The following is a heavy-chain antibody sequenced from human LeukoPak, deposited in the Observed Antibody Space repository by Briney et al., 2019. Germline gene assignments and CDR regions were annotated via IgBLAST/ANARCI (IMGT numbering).Heavy chain of an antibody. J-gene: IGHJ4*02. CDR2: IDYRERT. Sequence: SEPLTLTCTVSGGSNTTSYHYWGWIRQPPGKGLEWIGSIDYRERTTYNPSLKSRVTISADTSRNQFSLKLSSVTARDTAVYYCASYVSRTMRDSWGQGTLVSVSS. CDR1: GGSNTTSYHY. CDR3: ASYVSRTMRDS. D-gene: IGHD3-16*01. V-gene: IGHV4-39*01.